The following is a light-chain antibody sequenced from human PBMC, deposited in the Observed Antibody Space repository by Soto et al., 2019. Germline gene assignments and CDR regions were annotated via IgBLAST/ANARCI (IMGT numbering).Light chain of an antibody. J-gene: IGKJ4*01. CDR1: QSVGNY. Sequence: EIVLTQSPATLSLSPGERATLSCSASQSVGNYLAWYQQKPCHAPGLPIYEASTRATGIPARFSGSGSGTDFTLTIGSLEPEDFAVYYCQKHAHCPLTFGGATKVEIK. V-gene: IGKV3-11*01. CDR3: QKHAHCPLT. CDR2: EAS.